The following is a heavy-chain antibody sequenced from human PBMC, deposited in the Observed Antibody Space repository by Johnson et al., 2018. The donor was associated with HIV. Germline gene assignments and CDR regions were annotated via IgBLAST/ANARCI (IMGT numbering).Heavy chain of an antibody. J-gene: IGHJ3*02. CDR1: GFTFDDYG. D-gene: IGHD3-10*01. CDR2: ISFDGSNK. V-gene: IGHV3-30*03. Sequence: QVQLVESGGGVVRPGGSLRLSCAASGFTFDDYGMSWVRQAPGKGLEWVAVISFDGSNKYYADSVKGRFTISRDNSNNTLFLQMNSLRAEDTAFYYCAREGWEITMIQGAFDIWGQGTMVTVSS. CDR3: AREGWEITMIQGAFDI.